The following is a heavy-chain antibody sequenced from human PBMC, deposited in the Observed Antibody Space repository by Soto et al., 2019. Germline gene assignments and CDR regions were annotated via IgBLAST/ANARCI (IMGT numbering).Heavy chain of an antibody. Sequence: PGGSLRLSCAASGFTFYNHWMHWVRQAPGKGLVWVSRINSDGSNTNYADSVRGRFTISRDNAKNTVYLQVNTLRVEDTAVYFCAREAQYQYLQDVLGKGSADTVSS. D-gene: IGHD2-2*01. V-gene: IGHV3-74*01. CDR1: GFTFYNHW. CDR2: INSDGSNT. CDR3: AREAQYQYLQDV. J-gene: IGHJ6*04.